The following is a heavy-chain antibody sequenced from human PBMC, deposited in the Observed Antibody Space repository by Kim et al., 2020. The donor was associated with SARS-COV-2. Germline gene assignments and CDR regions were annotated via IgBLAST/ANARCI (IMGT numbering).Heavy chain of an antibody. Sequence: SQTLSLTCAISGDRVSSNSAAWNWIRQSPSRGLEWLGRTYYRSKWYNDYAVSVKSRITINPDTSKNQFSLQLNSVTPEDTAVYYCARDPVDYYDSSGYPQAVYYYYYGMDVWGQGTTVTVSS. CDR3: ARDPVDYYDSSGYPQAVYYYYYGMDV. CDR2: TYYRSKWYN. J-gene: IGHJ6*02. V-gene: IGHV6-1*01. D-gene: IGHD3-22*01. CDR1: GDRVSSNSAA.